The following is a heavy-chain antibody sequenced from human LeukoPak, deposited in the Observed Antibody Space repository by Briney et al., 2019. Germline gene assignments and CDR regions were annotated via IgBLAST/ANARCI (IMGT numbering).Heavy chain of an antibody. V-gene: IGHV3-7*05. CDR2: IKQDGSEK. D-gene: IGHD3-22*01. CDR1: GFTFSSYW. J-gene: IGHJ4*02. CDR3: AGDYYDSSGEFDY. Sequence: GGSLRLSCAASGFTFSSYWMSWVRQAPGKGLEWVANIKQDGSEKYYVDSVKGRFTISRDNAKNSLYLQMNSLRAEDTAVYYCAGDYYDSSGEFDYWGQGTLVTVSS.